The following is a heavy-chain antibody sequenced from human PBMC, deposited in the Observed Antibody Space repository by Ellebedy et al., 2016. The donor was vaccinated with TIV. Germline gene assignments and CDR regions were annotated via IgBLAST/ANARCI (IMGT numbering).Heavy chain of an antibody. Sequence: AASVKVPCKASGYTFTTYGITWVRQAPGQGPEWMGWIGTYEGNTKYAQKLQGRVTMTRDTSTSTAYMELRSLRSDDTAVYYCARDRDGSSSSDFQHWGPGTLVTVSS. J-gene: IGHJ1*01. CDR3: ARDRDGSSSSDFQH. D-gene: IGHD6-6*01. V-gene: IGHV1-18*04. CDR2: IGTYEGNT. CDR1: GYTFTTYG.